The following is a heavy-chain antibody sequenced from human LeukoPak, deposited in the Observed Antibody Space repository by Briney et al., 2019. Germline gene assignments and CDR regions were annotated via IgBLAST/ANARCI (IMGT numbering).Heavy chain of an antibody. CDR1: GGTFSRSG. J-gene: IGHJ4*02. CDR3: ARDGAIFDSRGYYYLW. Sequence: SVKVSCKASGGTFSRSGISWVRQAPGQGLEWMGGIIPIFGTVNYAQKFQGRVTITADESTSTAYMELTSLRSEDTAIYYCARDGAIFDSRGYYYLWWGQGTLVTVSS. D-gene: IGHD3-22*01. CDR2: IIPIFGTV. V-gene: IGHV1-69*01.